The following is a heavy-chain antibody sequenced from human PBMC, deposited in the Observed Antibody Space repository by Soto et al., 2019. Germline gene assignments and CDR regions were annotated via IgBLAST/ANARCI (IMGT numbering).Heavy chain of an antibody. V-gene: IGHV4-59*01. CDR2: IHYSGST. J-gene: IGHJ6*03. CDR1: GGSSSSDY. Sequence: QVQLQEAGPGLVKPSETLSLSCTISGGSSSSDYWTWIRQPPGKGLEWIGYIHYSGSTNYNPSLKSRVTISVDTSKNQFSLKLSSVTAADPAVYYCARVMGTQNRDYYYMDVWGKGTTVTVSS. D-gene: IGHD1-1*01. CDR3: ARVMGTQNRDYYYMDV.